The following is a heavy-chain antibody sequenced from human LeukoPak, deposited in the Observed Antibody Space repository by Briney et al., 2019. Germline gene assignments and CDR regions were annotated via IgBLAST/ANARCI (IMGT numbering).Heavy chain of an antibody. V-gene: IGHV3-21*01. Sequence: PGGSLRLSCAASGFTFSSYSMNWVRQAPGKGLEWVSSISSSSSYIYYADSVKGRFTISRDNAKNSLYLQMNSLRAEDTAVYYCAGDSSGWYYPPSEWGQGTLVTVSS. CDR1: GFTFSSYS. D-gene: IGHD6-19*01. CDR3: AGDSSGWYYPPSE. CDR2: ISSSSSYI. J-gene: IGHJ4*02.